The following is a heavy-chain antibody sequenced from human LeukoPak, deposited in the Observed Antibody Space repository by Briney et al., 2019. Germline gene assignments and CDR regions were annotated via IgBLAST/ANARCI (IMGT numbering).Heavy chain of an antibody. CDR1: GFTFDDYT. Sequence: QPGGSLRLSCTASGFTFDDYTMSWVRQAPGKGLEWVALIRSNFSGGRKQYAAFVKGRFTISRDDSKGIVYLEMNSLKTEDTAVYYCARDVRFRNNIDYWGQGTLVTVSS. J-gene: IGHJ4*02. V-gene: IGHV3-49*04. CDR3: ARDVRFRNNIDY. D-gene: IGHD1/OR15-1a*01. CDR2: IRSNFSGGRK.